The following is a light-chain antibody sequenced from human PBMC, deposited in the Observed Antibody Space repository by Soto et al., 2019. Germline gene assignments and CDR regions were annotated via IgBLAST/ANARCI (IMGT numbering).Light chain of an antibody. CDR3: QQSYSKT. CDR2: DAS. J-gene: IGKJ1*01. V-gene: IGKV1-5*01. CDR1: QSISNW. Sequence: IQMTQSPSTLSASVGDRVTISCRASQSISNWLAWYQQKPGKAPKLLIYDASSLESGVPSRFSGSGSGTEFTLTISSLQPEDFATYYCQQSYSKTFGQGTKVDI.